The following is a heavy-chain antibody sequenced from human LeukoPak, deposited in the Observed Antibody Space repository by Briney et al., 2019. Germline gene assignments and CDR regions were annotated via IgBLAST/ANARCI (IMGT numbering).Heavy chain of an antibody. CDR1: GGSFSGYY. CDR2: INHSGST. V-gene: IGHV4-34*01. Sequence: SETLSLTCAVYGGSFSGYYWSWIRQPPGEGLEWIGEINHSGSTNYNPSLKSRVTISVDTSKNQFSLKLSSVTAADTAVYYCARVTGYQLLYTTHTYYGMDVWGQGTTVTVSS. CDR3: ARVTGYQLLYTTHTYYGMDV. D-gene: IGHD2-2*02. J-gene: IGHJ6*02.